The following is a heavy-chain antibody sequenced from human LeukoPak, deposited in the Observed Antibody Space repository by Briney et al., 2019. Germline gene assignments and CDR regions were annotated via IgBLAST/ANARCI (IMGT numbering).Heavy chain of an antibody. D-gene: IGHD2-2*02. Sequence: PSQTLALTCGISGDSDPSKNGAWNWIRQSPSRGLEWVGRTYYRSNCDHDYATSLQGRTNMSLDTSNNQFTLQLSSVTPEDTAVYYCARDVGTTGCYTFDYWGQGILVIVSS. J-gene: IGHJ4*02. V-gene: IGHV6-1*01. CDR3: ARDVGTTGCYTFDY. CDR2: TYYRSNCDH. CDR1: GDSDPSKNGA.